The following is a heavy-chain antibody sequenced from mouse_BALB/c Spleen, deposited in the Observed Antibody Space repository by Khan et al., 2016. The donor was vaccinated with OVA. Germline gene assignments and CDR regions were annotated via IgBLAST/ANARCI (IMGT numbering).Heavy chain of an antibody. CDR1: GYNIKDIY. CDR3: RISTINA. Sequence: VQLQQSGAELVKPAASLKLSCTASGYNIKDIYIHWVKQRPEKGLERIRRTDPANGNTKYEPKFQGKAPITADTSSNTAYLQLSSLTSEDTAVYYCRISTINAWGQGTTLTVSS. J-gene: IGHJ2*01. V-gene: IGHV14-3*02. CDR2: TDPANGNT.